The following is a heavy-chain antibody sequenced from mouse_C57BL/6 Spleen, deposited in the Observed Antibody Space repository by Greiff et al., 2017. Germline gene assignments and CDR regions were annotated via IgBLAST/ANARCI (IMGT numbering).Heavy chain of an antibody. D-gene: IGHD1-1*02. V-gene: IGHV3-6*01. J-gene: IGHJ2*01. Sequence: EVKLQESGPGLVKPSQSLSLTCSVTGYSITSGYYWNWIRQFPGNKLEWMGYISYDGSNNYNPSLKNRISITRDTSKNQFFLKLNSVTTEDTATYHCARYHYGNYFDDWGQGTTLTVSS. CDR3: ARYHYGNYFDD. CDR1: GYSITSGYY. CDR2: ISYDGSN.